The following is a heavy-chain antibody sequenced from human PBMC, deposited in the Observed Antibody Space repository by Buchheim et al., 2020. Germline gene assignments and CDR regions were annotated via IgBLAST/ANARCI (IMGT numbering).Heavy chain of an antibody. CDR3: ARDIVVVPGGMDV. Sequence: EVQLVESGGGLVQPGGSLRLSCAASGFTVSSNYMSWVRQAQGKGLEWVSVIYSGGSTYYADSVKGRFTISRDNSKNTLYLQMNSLRAEDTAVYYCARDIVVVPGGMDVWGQGTT. CDR2: IYSGGST. V-gene: IGHV3-66*01. CDR1: GFTVSSNY. D-gene: IGHD2-2*01. J-gene: IGHJ6*02.